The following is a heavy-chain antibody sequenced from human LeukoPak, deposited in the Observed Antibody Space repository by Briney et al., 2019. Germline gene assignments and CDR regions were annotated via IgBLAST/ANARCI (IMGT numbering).Heavy chain of an antibody. D-gene: IGHD2-2*03. J-gene: IGHJ5*02. CDR3: ARGLDIVVVPAASWFDP. CDR2: SNHSGST. CDR1: GGSLSGYY. V-gene: IGHV4-34*01. Sequence: SETLSLTCAVYGGSLSGYYWSWIRQPPGKGLEWIGESNHSGSTNYNPSLKSRVTISVDTSKNQFSLKLSSVTAADTAVYYCARGLDIVVVPAASWFDPWGQGTLVTVSS.